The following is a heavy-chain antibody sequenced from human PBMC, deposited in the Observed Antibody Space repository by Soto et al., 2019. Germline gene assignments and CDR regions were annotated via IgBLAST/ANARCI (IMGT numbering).Heavy chain of an antibody. CDR3: AKGGRGGDYVGY. CDR2: ISYDGSNK. V-gene: IGHV3-30*18. J-gene: IGHJ4*02. Sequence: QVQLVESGGGVVQPGRSLRLSCAASGFTFSSYGMHWVRQAPGKGLEWVAVISYDGSNKYYADSVKGRFTISRDNSKNTLYLQRNSLRAEDRAVYYCAKGGRGGDYVGYWGQGTLVTVSS. D-gene: IGHD3-16*01. CDR1: GFTFSSYG.